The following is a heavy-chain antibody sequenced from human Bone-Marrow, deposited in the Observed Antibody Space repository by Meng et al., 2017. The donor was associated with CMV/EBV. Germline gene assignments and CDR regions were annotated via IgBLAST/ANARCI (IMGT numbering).Heavy chain of an antibody. CDR1: GGSFSGYY. CDR2: IKHSGST. CDR3: ARVILPGVFDY. J-gene: IGHJ4*02. V-gene: IGHV4-34*01. Sequence: SQTLSLTCAVYGGSFSGYYWSWIRQPPGKGLEWIGEIKHSGSTNYNPSLKSRVPISVDTSKNQFTLKLSSVTAADTAVYYCARVILPGVFDYWGQGTLVTVSS. D-gene: IGHD7-27*01.